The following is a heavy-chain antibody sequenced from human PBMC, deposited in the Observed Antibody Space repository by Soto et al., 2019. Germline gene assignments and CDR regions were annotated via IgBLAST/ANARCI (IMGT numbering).Heavy chain of an antibody. CDR2: IYPGDSDT. CDR1: GYSFTSYW. CDR3: ASLGYSYESGMDV. D-gene: IGHD5-18*01. V-gene: IGHV5-51*01. J-gene: IGHJ6*02. Sequence: GEPLKISCKGSGYSFTSYWIGWVRQMPGKGLEWMGIIYPGDSDTRYSPSFQGQVTISADKSISTAYLQWSSLKASDTAMYYCASLGYSYESGMDVWGQGTTVTVSS.